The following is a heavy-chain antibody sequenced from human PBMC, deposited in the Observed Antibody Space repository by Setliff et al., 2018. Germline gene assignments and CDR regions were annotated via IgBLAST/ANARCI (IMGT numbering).Heavy chain of an antibody. Sequence: PSETLSLTCTVPGGSISDNGYFWGWVRQPPGKGLEWIGNIYFGGNTYFNPSFKSRVTMSIDTSNSQFSLKLSSVTAADTAVYYCVREGYSEYFQDWGRGTLVTVSS. V-gene: IGHV4-39*07. CDR2: IYFGGNT. D-gene: IGHD1-1*01. CDR1: GGSISDNGYF. J-gene: IGHJ1*01. CDR3: VREGYSEYFQD.